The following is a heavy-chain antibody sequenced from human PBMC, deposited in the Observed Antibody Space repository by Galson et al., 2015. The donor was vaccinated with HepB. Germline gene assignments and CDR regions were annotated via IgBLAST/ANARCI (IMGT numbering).Heavy chain of an antibody. Sequence: SCKASGYTFTSYDINWVRQATGQGLEWVGWMSPNSGKKGCAQKFQGRVTMTWDTSISTAYMELSSLRSEDTAVYYCARDYGGNSGWFDPWGQGTLVTVSS. CDR1: GYTFTSYD. D-gene: IGHD4-23*01. CDR3: ARDYGGNSGWFDP. J-gene: IGHJ5*02. V-gene: IGHV1-8*01. CDR2: MSPNSGKK.